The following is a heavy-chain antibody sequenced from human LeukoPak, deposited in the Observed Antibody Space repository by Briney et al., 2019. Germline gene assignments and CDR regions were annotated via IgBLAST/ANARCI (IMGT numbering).Heavy chain of an antibody. V-gene: IGHV4-34*01. CDR3: ATEGVGNGYFDY. J-gene: IGHJ4*02. D-gene: IGHD2-8*01. CDR1: GGSFSGYY. Sequence: SETLSLTCAVYGGSFSGYYWSWIRQPPGKGLEWIGEINHSGSTNYNPSLKSRVTISVDTSKNQFSLKLSSVTAADTAVYYCATEGVGNGYFDYWGQGTLVTVSS. CDR2: INHSGST.